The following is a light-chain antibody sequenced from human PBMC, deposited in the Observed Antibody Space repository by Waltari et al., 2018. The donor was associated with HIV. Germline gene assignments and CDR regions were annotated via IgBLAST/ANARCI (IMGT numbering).Light chain of an antibody. J-gene: IGKJ4*01. CDR3: QQYGNWPHN. Sequence: EIVMTQSPATLSVTPGERATLSCRPSQNVDINLAWYQHKPGQPPRLLIFGASTRATDIPARFSAGGSGTDFTLTIYSLQSEDSATYYCQQYGNWPHNFGGGTKLEIK. CDR2: GAS. V-gene: IGKV3-15*01. CDR1: QNVDIN.